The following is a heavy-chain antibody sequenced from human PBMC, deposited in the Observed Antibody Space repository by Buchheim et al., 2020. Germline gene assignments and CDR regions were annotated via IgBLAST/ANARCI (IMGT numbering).Heavy chain of an antibody. J-gene: IGHJ4*02. CDR3: ARGLQLWLRGYYFDY. V-gene: IGHV3-21*01. CDR1: GFTFSSYS. CDR2: ISSSSSYI. Sequence: EVQLMESGGGLVKPGGSLRLSCAASGFTFSSYSMNWVRQAPGKGLEWVSSISSSSSYIYYADSVKGRFTISRDNAKNSLYLQMNSLRAEDTAVYYCARGLQLWLRGYYFDYWGQGTL. D-gene: IGHD5-18*01.